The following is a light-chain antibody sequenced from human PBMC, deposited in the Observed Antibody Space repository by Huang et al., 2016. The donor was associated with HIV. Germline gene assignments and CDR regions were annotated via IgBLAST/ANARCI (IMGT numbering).Light chain of an antibody. Sequence: DIVMTQSPDSLAVSLGERATFHCTSSQGVFLNSKNKSYLAWYHQKPGKAPKLLVYWASTRASGVPDRFSGSGSETDFTLTISSLRVEDVALYYCLQYYSVPLTFGGGTKVEIK. CDR1: QGVFLNSKNKSY. V-gene: IGKV4-1*01. CDR3: LQYYSVPLT. J-gene: IGKJ4*01. CDR2: WAS.